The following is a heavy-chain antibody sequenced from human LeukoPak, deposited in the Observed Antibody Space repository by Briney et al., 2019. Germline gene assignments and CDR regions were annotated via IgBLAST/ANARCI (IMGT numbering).Heavy chain of an antibody. CDR3: ARGRRVGATISVY. CDR2: MNPNSGNT. CDR1: GYTFTSDD. J-gene: IGHJ4*02. Sequence: ASVKVSCKASGYTFTSDDINWVRQATGQGLEWMGWMNPNSGNTGYAQKFQGRVTMTRNTSISTAYMELNSLRSEDTAVYYCARGRRVGATISVYWGQGTLVTVSS. V-gene: IGHV1-8*01. D-gene: IGHD1-26*01.